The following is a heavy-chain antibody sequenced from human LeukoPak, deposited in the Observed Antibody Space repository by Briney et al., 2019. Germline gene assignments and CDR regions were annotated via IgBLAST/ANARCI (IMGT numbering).Heavy chain of an antibody. J-gene: IGHJ5*02. CDR1: GGSISSGDYY. Sequence: SQTLSLTCTVSGGSISSGDYYWSWIRQPPGKGLEWIGYIYYSGSTYYNPSLKSRVTVSVDTSKNQFSLELSSVTAADTAVYYCARADSSSFSYWFDPWGQGTLVTVSS. CDR3: ARADSSSFSYWFDP. CDR2: IYYSGST. V-gene: IGHV4-30-4*08. D-gene: IGHD6-13*01.